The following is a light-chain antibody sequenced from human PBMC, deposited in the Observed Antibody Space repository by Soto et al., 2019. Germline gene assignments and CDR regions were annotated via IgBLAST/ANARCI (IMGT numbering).Light chain of an antibody. V-gene: IGKV3-15*01. CDR3: QQSDNWPRT. Sequence: EKVMTQSPATLSVSPGERATLSCRASQSVRSNLAWYQQKPGQPPRLLIYDASTRATGIPSRFSGSGSGTEFTLTISSLKYEDFEVYYCQQSDNWPRTLGQGTKVDIK. J-gene: IGKJ1*01. CDR2: DAS. CDR1: QSVRSN.